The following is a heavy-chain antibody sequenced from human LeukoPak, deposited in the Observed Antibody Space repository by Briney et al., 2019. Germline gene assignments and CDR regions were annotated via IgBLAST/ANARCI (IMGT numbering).Heavy chain of an antibody. V-gene: IGHV4-34*01. CDR3: ARAYYYDMGPPYYFDY. Sequence: MTSEALSLTCAVYGVSFSGYYWGWIRQPPGKGLEWIREINHSGSTHYNPSLKSRVPISVDTSKNQFSLELTSVPAADPAVYYCARAYYYDMGPPYYFDYWGQGTLVTVSS. CDR1: GVSFSGYY. D-gene: IGHD3-22*01. CDR2: INHSGST. J-gene: IGHJ4*02.